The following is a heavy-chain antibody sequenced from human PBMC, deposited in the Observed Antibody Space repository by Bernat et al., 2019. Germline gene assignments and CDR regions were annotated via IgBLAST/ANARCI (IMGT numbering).Heavy chain of an antibody. J-gene: IGHJ4*02. D-gene: IGHD2-8*01. Sequence: EVQLVESGGGLVQPGGSLRLSCAASGFTFSSYEMNWVRQAPGKGLEWVSYISSSGSTIYYADSVKGRFTNSRDNAKNSLYLQMNSLRAEDTAVYYCGMADKRYYFDYWGQGTLVTVSS. CDR1: GFTFSSYE. CDR3: GMADKRYYFDY. CDR2: ISSSGSTI. V-gene: IGHV3-48*03.